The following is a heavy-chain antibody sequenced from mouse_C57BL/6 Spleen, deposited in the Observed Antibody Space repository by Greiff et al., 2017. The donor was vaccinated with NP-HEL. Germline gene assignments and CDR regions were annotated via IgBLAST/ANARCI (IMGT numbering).Heavy chain of an antibody. V-gene: IGHV1-18*01. CDR2: INPNNGGT. Sequence: EVQLVESGPELVKPGASVKIPCKASGYTFTDYNMDWVKQSHGKSLEWIGDINPNNGGTIYDQKFKGKATVTVDKSSSTAYMEIRSLTSEGTAVYYCARGGGPYSNYVGTFAYWGQGTMVTVSA. CDR1: GYTFTDYN. D-gene: IGHD2-5*01. J-gene: IGHJ3*01. CDR3: ARGGGPYSNYVGTFAY.